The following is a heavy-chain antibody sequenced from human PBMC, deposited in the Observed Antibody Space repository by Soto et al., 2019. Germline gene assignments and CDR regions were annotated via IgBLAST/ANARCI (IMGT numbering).Heavy chain of an antibody. CDR2: IWYDGSNK. V-gene: IGHV3-33*01. D-gene: IGHD6-13*01. CDR1: GFTFSSYG. Sequence: QVQLVESGGGVVQPGRSLRLSCAASGFTFSSYGMHWVRQAPGKGLEWVAVIWYDGSNKYYADSVKGRFTISRDNSKNALYLQMNSLRAEDTAVYYCARWDSSSWYGLGTTYYYYYGMDVWGQGTTVTVSS. J-gene: IGHJ6*02. CDR3: ARWDSSSWYGLGTTYYYYYGMDV.